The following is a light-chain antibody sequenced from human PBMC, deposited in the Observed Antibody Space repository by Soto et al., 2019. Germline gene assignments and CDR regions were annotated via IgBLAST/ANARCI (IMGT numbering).Light chain of an antibody. CDR1: QSVSSN. J-gene: IGKJ5*01. CDR3: QQYNNWPPIT. Sequence: ETVTTQSPATLSVSPGERATLSCRASQSVSSNFARYQQKPGQAPRLLIYGASTRATGTPARFSGSGYGTEFTLTISSLQSEDFAVYYCQQYNNWPPITFGQGTRLEIK. V-gene: IGKV3D-15*01. CDR2: GAS.